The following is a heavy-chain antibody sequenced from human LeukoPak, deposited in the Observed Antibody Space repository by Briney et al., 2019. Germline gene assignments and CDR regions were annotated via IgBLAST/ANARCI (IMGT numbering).Heavy chain of an antibody. V-gene: IGHV4-38-2*02. CDR3: ARDVVAWNHAFDI. J-gene: IGHJ3*02. D-gene: IGHD2-15*01. CDR1: GYSISSGYY. CDR2: IYYSGST. Sequence: SETLSLTCTVSGYSISSGYYWGWIRQPPGKGLEWIGSIYYSGSTYYNPSLKSRLTISADTSKNQFSLKLRSVTAADTAVYYCARDVVAWNHAFDIWGQGTVVTVSS.